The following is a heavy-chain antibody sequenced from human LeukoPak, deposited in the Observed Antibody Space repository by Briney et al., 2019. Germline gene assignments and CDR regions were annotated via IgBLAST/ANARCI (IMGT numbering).Heavy chain of an antibody. D-gene: IGHD3-22*01. CDR2: IKQDGSEK. CDR3: ARWYYYETSGLYYGSFDN. V-gene: IGHV3-7*03. Sequence: GGSLRLSCAASGFTFSSYWMSWVRKAPGKELEWVANIKQDGSEKYYVDSVKGRFTISRDNAKNSLYLQMNSLRAEDTAVYYCARWYYYETSGLYYGSFDNWGQGTLVTVSS. J-gene: IGHJ5*02. CDR1: GFTFSSYW.